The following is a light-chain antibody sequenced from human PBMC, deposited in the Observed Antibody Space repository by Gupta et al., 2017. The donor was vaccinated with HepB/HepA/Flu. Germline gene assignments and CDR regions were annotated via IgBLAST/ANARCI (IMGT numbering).Light chain of an antibody. J-gene: IGLJ1*01. CDR1: SGDVGNFNL. V-gene: IGLV2-23*02. CDR3: CSYAGSGVYV. CDR2: EVS. Sequence: QSALTQVASVSVSPGQSITISCTGTSGDVGNFNLVSWYQQHPGKAPKLLIDEVSQRPSGVFNRFSGSKSGNAASLTISGLQAEDEADYYCCSYAGSGVYVFGTGTRVTVL.